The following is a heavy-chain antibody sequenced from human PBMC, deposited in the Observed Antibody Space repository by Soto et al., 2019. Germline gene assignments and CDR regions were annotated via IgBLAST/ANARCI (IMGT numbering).Heavy chain of an antibody. CDR3: TSAITMIVVSYWYFDL. D-gene: IGHD3-22*01. J-gene: IGHJ2*01. Sequence: GGSLRLSCAASGFTFCGSAMHWVRQASGKGLEWVGRIRSKANSYATAYAASVKGRFTISRDDSKNTAYLQMNSLKTEDTAVYYCTSAITMIVVSYWYFDLWGRGTLVTASS. CDR1: GFTFCGSA. CDR2: IRSKANSYAT. V-gene: IGHV3-73*01.